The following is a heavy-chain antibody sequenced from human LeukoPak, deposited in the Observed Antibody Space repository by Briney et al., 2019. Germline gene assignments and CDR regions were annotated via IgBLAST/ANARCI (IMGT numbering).Heavy chain of an antibody. Sequence: ASVKVSCKASGYTFTNYGITWMRQAPGQGLEWMGWINTYNGNTNYAQKLQGRVTITTDTSTSTAYMELRSLRSDDAAVFYCARDLVDGVGAPGAYWGQGALVTVSS. D-gene: IGHD1-26*01. V-gene: IGHV1-18*01. J-gene: IGHJ4*02. CDR2: INTYNGNT. CDR1: GYTFTNYG. CDR3: ARDLVDGVGAPGAY.